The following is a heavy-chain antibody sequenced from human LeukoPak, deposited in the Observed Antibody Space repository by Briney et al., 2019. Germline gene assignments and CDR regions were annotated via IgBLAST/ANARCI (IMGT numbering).Heavy chain of an antibody. J-gene: IGHJ6*03. CDR3: ARVRRVFKRNLGRSTEYYSYYNMDV. CDR2: IYTSGST. Sequence: SETLSLTCTVSGGSISTGSYYCSWIRQPAGTGLEWIGRIYTSGSTNYNPSLKSRVTISVDTSKNQFSLKLSSVTAADTAVYYCARVRRVFKRNLGRSTEYYSYYNMDVWGKGTTVTVSS. CDR1: GGSISTGSYY. V-gene: IGHV4-61*02. D-gene: IGHD1-14*01.